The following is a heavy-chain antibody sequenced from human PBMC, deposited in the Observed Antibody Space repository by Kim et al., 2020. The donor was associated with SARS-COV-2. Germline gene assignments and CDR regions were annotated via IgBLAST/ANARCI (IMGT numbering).Heavy chain of an antibody. D-gene: IGHD2-2*02. V-gene: IGHV3-33*01. CDR3: ARDAGVPAAIGTDWYFDL. CDR1: GFTFSSYG. J-gene: IGHJ2*01. CDR2: IWYDGSNK. Sequence: GGSLRLSCAASGFTFSSYGMHWVRQAPGKGLEWVAVIWYDGSNKYYADSVKGRFTISRDNSKNTLYLQMNSLRAEDTAVYYCARDAGVPAAIGTDWYFDLWGRGTLVTVSS.